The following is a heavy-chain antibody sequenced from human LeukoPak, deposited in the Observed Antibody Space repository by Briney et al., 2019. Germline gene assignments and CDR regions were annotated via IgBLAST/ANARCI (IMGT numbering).Heavy chain of an antibody. J-gene: IGHJ4*02. CDR3: ATTISGLVTTPTFDY. CDR1: GFTFSTYA. V-gene: IGHV3-7*01. D-gene: IGHD3-3*01. Sequence: GGSLRLSCAASGFTFSTYAMNWVRQAPGKGLEWVATIKQDGSEKYYVDSVKGRFTISRDNAKNSLYLRMNSLRAEETAVYYCATTISGLVTTPTFDYWGQGTLVTVSS. CDR2: IKQDGSEK.